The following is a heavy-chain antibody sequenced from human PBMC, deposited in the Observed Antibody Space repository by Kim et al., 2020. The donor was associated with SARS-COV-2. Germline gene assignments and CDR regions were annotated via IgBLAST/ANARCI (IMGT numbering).Heavy chain of an antibody. Sequence: SVKGRLNVSRDNSQSTLFLQIDSLRAEDTAVYYCAREGHSSGRAGSFDYWGQGTLVTVSS. D-gene: IGHD6-19*01. CDR3: AREGHSSGRAGSFDY. V-gene: IGHV3-30*01. J-gene: IGHJ4*02.